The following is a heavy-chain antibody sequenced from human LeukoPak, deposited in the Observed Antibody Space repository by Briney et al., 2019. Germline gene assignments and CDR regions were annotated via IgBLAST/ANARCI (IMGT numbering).Heavy chain of an antibody. Sequence: ASVKVSCKASGGTFSSYAISWVRQAPGQGLEWMGWINTDTGNPTYAQGFTGRFVFSLDTSVSTAYLQISSLKAEDTAVYYCARAHQPLGGLSFPDSWGQGTLVTVSS. D-gene: IGHD3-16*02. CDR1: GGTFSSYA. CDR2: INTDTGNP. J-gene: IGHJ5*01. CDR3: ARAHQPLGGLSFPDS. V-gene: IGHV7-4-1*02.